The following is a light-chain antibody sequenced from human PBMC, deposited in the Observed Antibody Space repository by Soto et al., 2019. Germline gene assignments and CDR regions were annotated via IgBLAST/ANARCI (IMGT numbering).Light chain of an antibody. V-gene: IGKV3-11*01. CDR2: GAS. CDR3: HQRSNWPLT. CDR1: QSVSSN. Sequence: EIVMTQSPATLSVSPGERATLSCRASQSVSSNLAWYQQKPGQAPRLLIYGASTRATGIPDRCSGSGSGTDFTLTISSLEPEDFAVYYCHQRSNWPLTFGGGTKVDI. J-gene: IGKJ4*01.